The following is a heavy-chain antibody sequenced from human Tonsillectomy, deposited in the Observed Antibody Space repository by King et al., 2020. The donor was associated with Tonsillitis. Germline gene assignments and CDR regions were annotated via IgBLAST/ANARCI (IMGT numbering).Heavy chain of an antibody. CDR2: IINDGSRT. CDR3: ARDPGSSWYIDG. Sequence: VQLVESGGGLVQPGGSLRLSCAASGFAFRGYWMHWVRHVPGKGLEWISRIINDGSRTKYADSVKGRFTVSRDNANVNLYLQMNSLTVEDTAVYYCARDPGSSWYIDGWGQGTLVTVSA. V-gene: IGHV3-74*01. CDR1: GFAFRGYW. D-gene: IGHD6-13*01. J-gene: IGHJ1*01.